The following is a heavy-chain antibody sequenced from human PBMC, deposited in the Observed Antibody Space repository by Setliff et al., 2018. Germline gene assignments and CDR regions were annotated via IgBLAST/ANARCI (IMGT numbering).Heavy chain of an antibody. V-gene: IGHV4-34*01. CDR3: ARYTPKLPELGIYGWFDY. CDR1: GGTFSDYY. Sequence: PSETLSLTCAAYGGTFSDYYWTWIRQPPGKGLEWVGEINHRGSTNYNPSLKSRVTISVDTSKNHFSLKLTSVNAADTAAYYCARYTPKLPELGIYGWFDYWGQGTPVTVSS. J-gene: IGHJ4*02. CDR2: INHRGST. D-gene: IGHD7-27*01.